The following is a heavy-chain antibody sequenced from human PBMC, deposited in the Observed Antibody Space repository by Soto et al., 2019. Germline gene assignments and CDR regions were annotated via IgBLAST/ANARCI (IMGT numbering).Heavy chain of an antibody. D-gene: IGHD5-18*01. CDR2: IDKTGVST. J-gene: IGHJ4*02. Sequence: GGSLRLSCAASGFTFGSYAMSWVRQAPGKGLEWVSTIDKTGVSTYYADSVKGRFTISRDNSKQTLYLQMISLRAEDTAVYYCAKGGYTFGFILDSWGQGTLVTVSS. V-gene: IGHV3-23*01. CDR3: AKGGYTFGFILDS. CDR1: GFTFGSYA.